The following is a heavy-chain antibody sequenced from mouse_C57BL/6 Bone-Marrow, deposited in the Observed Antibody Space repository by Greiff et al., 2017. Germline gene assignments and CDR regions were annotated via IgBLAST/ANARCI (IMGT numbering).Heavy chain of an antibody. CDR1: GFTFSDYY. D-gene: IGHD1-1*01. V-gene: IGHV5-16*01. CDR3: ARVVLLRSFSWYVDV. CDR2: INYDGSST. J-gene: IGHJ1*03. Sequence: EVQLVESEGGLVQPGSSMKLSCTASGFTFSDYYMAWVRQVPEKGLEWVANINYDGSSTYYLDSLKSRFIISRDNAKNILYLQMSSLKSEDTATYYCARVVLLRSFSWYVDVWGTGTTVTVSS.